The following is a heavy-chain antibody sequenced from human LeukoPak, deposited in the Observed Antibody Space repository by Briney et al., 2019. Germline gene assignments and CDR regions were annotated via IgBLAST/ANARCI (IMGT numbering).Heavy chain of an antibody. V-gene: IGHV1-18*01. J-gene: IGHJ4*02. Sequence: ASVKVSCKASGYTFRSYGISWVRQAPGQGLEWMAWISAYDGNTYYARKVQDRVTMTTDTVTSTAYMELRSLRSDDTAVYYCVRDFHYAPDFWGQGTLVTVSS. CDR3: VRDFHYAPDF. D-gene: IGHD4-17*01. CDR1: GYTFRSYG. CDR2: ISAYDGNT.